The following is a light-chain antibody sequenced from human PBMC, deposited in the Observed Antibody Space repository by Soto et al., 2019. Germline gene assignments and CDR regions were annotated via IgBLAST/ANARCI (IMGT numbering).Light chain of an antibody. Sequence: QSALTQPPSASGSPGQSVTISCTGTGSDVGGYEYVSWYQQHPGKAPKLIIYEVLKRPSGVPDRFSGSKSANTASLTVSGLQAEDEADYYCSSFAGSHYVFGTGTKVTVL. CDR2: EVL. V-gene: IGLV2-8*01. CDR3: SSFAGSHYV. J-gene: IGLJ1*01. CDR1: GSDVGGYEY.